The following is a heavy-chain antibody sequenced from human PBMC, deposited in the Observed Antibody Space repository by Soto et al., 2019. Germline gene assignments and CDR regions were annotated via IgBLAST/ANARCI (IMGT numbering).Heavy chain of an antibody. CDR3: ASGAVGSSSPRPFDY. D-gene: IGHD6-13*01. CDR1: GYTFTSYY. V-gene: IGHV1-46*03. Sequence: ASVKVSCKASGYTFTSYYMHWVRQAPGQGLEWMGIINPSGGSTSYAQKFQGRVTMTRDTSTSTVYMELSSLGSEDTAVYYCASGAVGSSSPRPFDYWGQGTLVTVSS. J-gene: IGHJ4*02. CDR2: INPSGGST.